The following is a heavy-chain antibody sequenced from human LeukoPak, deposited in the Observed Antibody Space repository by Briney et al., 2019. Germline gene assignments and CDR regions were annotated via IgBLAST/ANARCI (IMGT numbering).Heavy chain of an antibody. D-gene: IGHD6-19*01. CDR3: ARGGRQWLLSSPYGMDV. CDR1: GGSISSYY. CDR2: IYYSGST. J-gene: IGHJ6*02. V-gene: IGHV4-59*01. Sequence: SETLSLTCTVSGGSISSYYWSWIRQPPGKGLEWIGYIYYSGSTNYNPSLKSRVPISVDTSKNQFSLKLSSVTAADTAVYYCARGGRQWLLSSPYGMDVWGQGTTVTVSS.